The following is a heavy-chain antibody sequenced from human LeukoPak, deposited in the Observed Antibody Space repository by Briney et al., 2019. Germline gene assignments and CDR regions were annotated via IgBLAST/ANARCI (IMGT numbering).Heavy chain of an antibody. J-gene: IGHJ4*02. CDR1: GFTFSSYE. Sequence: GGSLRLSCAASGFTFSSYEMNWVRQPPGKGLEWVSSIFPSGGEIHYADSVRGRFTISRDNSKSTLSLQMNSLRAEDTAIYYCATYRQVLLPFESWGQGTLVTVSS. D-gene: IGHD2-8*02. CDR2: IFPSGGEI. V-gene: IGHV3-23*01. CDR3: ATYRQVLLPFES.